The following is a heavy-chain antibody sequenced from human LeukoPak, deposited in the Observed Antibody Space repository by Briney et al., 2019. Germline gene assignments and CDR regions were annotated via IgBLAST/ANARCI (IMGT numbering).Heavy chain of an antibody. D-gene: IGHD2-2*01. Sequence: PGGSLRLSCAAFGFTFDDCAMYWVRQAPGKGLEWVSLISGNGRSTYYADSVKGRFTISRDNSKNSLYLQMNGLRTEDTALYYCAKATPPPAPTRYYYYYGMDVWGQGTTVTVSS. CDR1: GFTFDDCA. CDR2: ISGNGRST. V-gene: IGHV3-43*02. CDR3: AKATPPPAPTRYYYYYGMDV. J-gene: IGHJ6*02.